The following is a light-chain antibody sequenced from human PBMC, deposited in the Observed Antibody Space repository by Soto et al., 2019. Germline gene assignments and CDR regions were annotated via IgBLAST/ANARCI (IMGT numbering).Light chain of an antibody. Sequence: EIVMTQSPATLSVSPGERATLSCRASQSIGSNLAWYQQKPGQAPRLLMYGVSTRATGLSARFSGSGSGTEFTLPISNLQSEDFAVYYCQQYNNWPPFTFGPGTKVDLK. V-gene: IGKV3-15*01. J-gene: IGKJ3*01. CDR3: QQYNNWPPFT. CDR1: QSIGSN. CDR2: GVS.